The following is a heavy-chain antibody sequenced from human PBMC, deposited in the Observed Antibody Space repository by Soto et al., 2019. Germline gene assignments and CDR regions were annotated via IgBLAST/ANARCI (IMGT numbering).Heavy chain of an antibody. D-gene: IGHD6-13*01. V-gene: IGHV1-18*01. CDR1: GYTFTSYG. J-gene: IGHJ4*02. CDR2: ISAYNGNT. CDR3: ARDRRREQQLDDLDY. Sequence: QVQLVQSGAEVKKPGASVKVSCKASGYTFTSYGISWVRQAPGQGLEWMGWISAYNGNTNYAQKLQGRVTMTTDTSTSTAYMELRRLRSDDTAVYYCARDRRREQQLDDLDYWGQGTLVTVSS.